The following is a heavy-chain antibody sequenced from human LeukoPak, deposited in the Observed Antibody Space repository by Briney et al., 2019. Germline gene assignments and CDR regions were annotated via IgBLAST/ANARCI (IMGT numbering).Heavy chain of an antibody. D-gene: IGHD6-19*01. CDR2: IIPILGIA. J-gene: IGHJ5*02. CDR3: ARDLKAVAVGLDNWFDP. V-gene: IGHV1-69*10. CDR1: GYTFTSYG. Sequence: GASVRVSCKASGYTFTSYGISWVRQAPGEGLEWMGRIIPILGIANYAQKLQGGVTITADKSTSTAYMELSSLRSEDTAVYYCARDLKAVAVGLDNWFDPWGQGPLVTVSS.